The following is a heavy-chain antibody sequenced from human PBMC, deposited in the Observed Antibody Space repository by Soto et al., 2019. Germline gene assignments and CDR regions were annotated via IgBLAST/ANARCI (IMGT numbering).Heavy chain of an antibody. J-gene: IGHJ6*02. CDR2: INAGNGNT. D-gene: IGHD3-10*01. Sequence: ASVKVSCKASGYTFTSYAMHWVRQAPGQRLEWMGWINAGNGNTKYSQKFQGRVTITRDTSASTAYMELSSLRSEDTAVYYCARGQTCTSGDDRWFGPCHYGMDVWGQGTTVTVSS. CDR1: GYTFTSYA. V-gene: IGHV1-3*01. CDR3: ARGQTCTSGDDRWFGPCHYGMDV.